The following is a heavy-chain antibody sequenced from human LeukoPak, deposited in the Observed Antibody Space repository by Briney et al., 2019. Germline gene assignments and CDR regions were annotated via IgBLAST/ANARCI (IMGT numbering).Heavy chain of an antibody. Sequence: SETLSLTCAVSGGSISSSNWWSWVRQPPGKGLEWIGEIYHSGSTNYNPSLKSRVIISVDKSKNQFSLKLSSVTAADTAVYYCARDARRLIVVVPAATNYYYYGMDVWGQGTTVTVSS. CDR3: ARDARRLIVVVPAATNYYYYGMDV. CDR2: IYHSGST. V-gene: IGHV4-4*02. CDR1: GGSISSSNW. D-gene: IGHD2-2*01. J-gene: IGHJ6*02.